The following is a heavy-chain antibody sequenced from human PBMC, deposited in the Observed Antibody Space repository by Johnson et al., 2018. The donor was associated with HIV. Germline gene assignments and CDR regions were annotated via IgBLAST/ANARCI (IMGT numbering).Heavy chain of an antibody. CDR2: ISYDGGKK. D-gene: IGHD1-26*01. J-gene: IGHJ3*02. Sequence: QVQLVESGGGVVQPVRSLRLSCAASGFTFSSYAMHWVRQAPGKGLEWVAVISYDGGKKYYADSVKRRFSISRDNSKNTLYLQMNSLRAEDTAVYYCARADRWDQGAFDIWGQGTMVTVSS. CDR3: ARADRWDQGAFDI. V-gene: IGHV3-30*04. CDR1: GFTFSSYA.